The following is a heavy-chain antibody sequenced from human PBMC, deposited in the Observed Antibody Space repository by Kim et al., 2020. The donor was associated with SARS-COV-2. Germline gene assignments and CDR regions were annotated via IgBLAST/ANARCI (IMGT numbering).Heavy chain of an antibody. CDR2: ISYTTST. Sequence: SETLSLTCTVSGVSVSSPTVYWAWIRQPPGKGLEWIGSISYTTSTYYNPSLKNRVAISFDTSKNHFSLTLGSVTAADMAVYYCASGWRGDYGGDHWGQGT. CDR3: ASGWRGDYGGDH. V-gene: IGHV4-39*02. D-gene: IGHD3-3*01. J-gene: IGHJ4*02. CDR1: GVSVSSPTVY.